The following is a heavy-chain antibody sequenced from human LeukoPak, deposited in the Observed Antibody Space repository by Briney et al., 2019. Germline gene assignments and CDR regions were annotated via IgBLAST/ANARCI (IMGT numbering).Heavy chain of an antibody. CDR3: ARYSYGIGPFDY. CDR1: GGSFSGYY. V-gene: IGHV4-34*01. J-gene: IGHJ4*02. D-gene: IGHD5-18*01. Sequence: NPSETLSLTCAVYGGSFSGYYWSWIRQPPGKGLEWIGEINHSGSTNYNPSLKSRVTISVDTSKNQFSLKLSSVTAADTAVYYCARYSYGIGPFDYWGQGTLVTVSS. CDR2: INHSGST.